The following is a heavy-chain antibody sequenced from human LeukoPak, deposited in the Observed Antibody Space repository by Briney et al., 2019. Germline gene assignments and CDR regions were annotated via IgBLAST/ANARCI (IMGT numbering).Heavy chain of an antibody. Sequence: ASVNVSCKASGYTFTSYGISWVRQAPGQGLEWMGWISAYNGNTNYAQKLQGRVTMTTDTSTSTAYMELRSLRSDDTAVYYCARERPYYYDSSGSRWFDPWGQGTLVTVSS. J-gene: IGHJ5*02. V-gene: IGHV1-18*01. CDR2: ISAYNGNT. CDR1: GYTFTSYG. CDR3: ARERPYYYDSSGSRWFDP. D-gene: IGHD3-22*01.